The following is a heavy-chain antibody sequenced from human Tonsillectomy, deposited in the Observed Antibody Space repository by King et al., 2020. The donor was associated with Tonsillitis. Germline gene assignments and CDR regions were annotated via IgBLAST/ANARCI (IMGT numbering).Heavy chain of an antibody. J-gene: IGHJ4*02. CDR1: GFTFSSYG. V-gene: IGHV3-30*02. CDR3: ANRADFASGTYLDY. Sequence: VQLVESGGGVVQPGGSLRLSCAASGFTFSSYGMHWVRQAPGKGLEWVAFIRYDGSNKYYADSVKGRFTISRDNSKNTLYLQMNSLRAEDTAVYYCANRADFASGTYLDYWGQGTLVTVSS. D-gene: IGHD3-10*01. CDR2: IRYDGSNK.